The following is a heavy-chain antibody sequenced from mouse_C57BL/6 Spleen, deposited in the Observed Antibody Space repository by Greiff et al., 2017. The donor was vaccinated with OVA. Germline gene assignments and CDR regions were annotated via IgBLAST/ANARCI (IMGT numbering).Heavy chain of an antibody. CDR2: INYDGSST. J-gene: IGHJ1*03. D-gene: IGHD4-1*02. V-gene: IGHV5-16*01. CDR1: GLTFSDYY. CDR3: ARAPNSYWYFDV. Sequence: EVQRVESEGGLVQPGSSMKLSCTASGLTFSDYYMAWVRQVPEKGLEWVANINYDGSSTYYLDSLKSRFIISRDNAKNILYLQMSSLKSEDTATYYCARAPNSYWYFDVWGTGTTVTVSS.